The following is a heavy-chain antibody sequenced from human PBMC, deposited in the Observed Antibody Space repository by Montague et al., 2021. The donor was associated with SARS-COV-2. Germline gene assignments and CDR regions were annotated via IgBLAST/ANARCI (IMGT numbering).Heavy chain of an antibody. CDR3: ARDSELGNEALDI. CDR2: TFNRSTFYH. Sequence: CAISGDSVSSRTAAWYWIRQSPSRGLEWLGRTFNRSTFYHDYAPSAKSRIIINADTSKNQFSLQLSSVTPDDTAVYYCARDSELGNEALDIWGRGTMVTVSS. CDR1: GDSVSSRTAA. D-gene: IGHD7-27*01. V-gene: IGHV6-1*01. J-gene: IGHJ3*02.